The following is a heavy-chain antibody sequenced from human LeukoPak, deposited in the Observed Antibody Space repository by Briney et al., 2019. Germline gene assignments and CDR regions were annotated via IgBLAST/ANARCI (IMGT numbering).Heavy chain of an antibody. CDR2: INHSGST. CDR1: GGSFSGYY. J-gene: IGHJ6*02. D-gene: IGHD2-15*01. V-gene: IGHV4-34*01. CDR3: ATLSVAASLAPNYYYYGMDV. Sequence: PSETLSLTCAVYGGSFSGYYWSWIRQPPGKGLEWIGEINHSGSTNYNPSLKSRVTISVDTSKNQYSLKLSSVTAADTAVYYCATLSVAASLAPNYYYYGMDVWGQGTTVTVSS.